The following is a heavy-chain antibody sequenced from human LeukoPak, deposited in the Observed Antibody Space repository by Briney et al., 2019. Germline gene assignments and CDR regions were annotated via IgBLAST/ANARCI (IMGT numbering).Heavy chain of an antibody. D-gene: IGHD2-2*01. V-gene: IGHV3-64*01. CDR3: ARTYCSSTSCLVDY. CDR2: ISSNGGNT. J-gene: IGHJ4*02. Sequence: GGSLRLSCAASGFTVSSYSMHWVRQAPGKGLEYVSAISSNGGNTYYANSAKGRFTISRDNSNNTLYLQMGSLRAEDMAVYYCARTYCSSTSCLVDYWGQGTLVTVSS. CDR1: GFTVSSYS.